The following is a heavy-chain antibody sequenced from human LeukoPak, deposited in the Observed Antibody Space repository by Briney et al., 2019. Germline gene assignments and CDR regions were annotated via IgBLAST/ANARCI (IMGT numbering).Heavy chain of an antibody. Sequence: GGSLRLSCAASGYTFSSYGMHWVRQAPGKGLEWVAYIWYDGSKKEYVDSVKGRFTISRDDSKNTLYLQMNSLRAEDTAVYYCAKVSFLGAFDIWGQGTMVTVSS. V-gene: IGHV3-30*02. J-gene: IGHJ3*02. CDR1: GYTFSSYG. CDR3: AKVSFLGAFDI. CDR2: IWYDGSKK.